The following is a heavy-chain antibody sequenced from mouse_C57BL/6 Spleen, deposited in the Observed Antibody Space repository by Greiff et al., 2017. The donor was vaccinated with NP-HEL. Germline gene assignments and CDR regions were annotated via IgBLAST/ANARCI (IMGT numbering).Heavy chain of an antibody. D-gene: IGHD3-3*01. V-gene: IGHV5-17*01. Sequence: EVQLVESGVGLVKPGGSLKLSCAASGFTFRDYGMHWVRQAPEKGLAWVAYISSGSSTIYYADTVKGRFTISRDNAKNTLFLQRTSLRAEDTAMYYCAREGLGPDYWGQGTTLTVSS. J-gene: IGHJ2*01. CDR2: ISSGSSTI. CDR3: AREGLGPDY. CDR1: GFTFRDYG.